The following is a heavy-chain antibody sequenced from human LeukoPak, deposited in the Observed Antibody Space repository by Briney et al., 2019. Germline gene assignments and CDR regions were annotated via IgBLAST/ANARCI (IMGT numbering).Heavy chain of an antibody. CDR2: FSSSSSYM. CDR3: ASAMARGVITLPFDY. J-gene: IGHJ4*02. D-gene: IGHD3-10*01. CDR1: GFTFSSYS. V-gene: IGHV3-21*01. Sequence: GGSLRLSCAASGFTFSSYSMNWVRQAPGKGLEWVSPFSSSSSYMYYADSVKGRFTISRDNAKNSLYLQLNSLRGEDTAVYYCASAMARGVITLPFDYWGQGTLVTVSS.